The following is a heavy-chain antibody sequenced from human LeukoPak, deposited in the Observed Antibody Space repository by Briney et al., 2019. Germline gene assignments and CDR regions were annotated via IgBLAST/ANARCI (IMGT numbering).Heavy chain of an antibody. CDR3: ARVVGQFDP. J-gene: IGHJ5*02. Sequence: SETLSLTCTVSGGSVSSYYWSWIRQPPGKGLEWIGEINHSGSTNYNPSLKSRVTISVDTSKNRFSLKPSSVTAADTAVYYCARVVGQFDPWGQGTLVTVSS. CDR2: INHSGST. D-gene: IGHD2-15*01. V-gene: IGHV4-34*01. CDR1: GGSVSSYY.